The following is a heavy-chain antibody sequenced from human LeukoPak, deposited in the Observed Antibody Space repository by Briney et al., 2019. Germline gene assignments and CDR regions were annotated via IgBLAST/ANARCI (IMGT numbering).Heavy chain of an antibody. D-gene: IGHD3-22*01. Sequence: AGGSLRLSCAASGFTFSSYGMHWVRQAPGKGLEWVAVIWYDGSNKYYADSVKGRFTISGDNSKNTLYLQMNSLRAEDTAVYYCARGSYYYDSSGYGSVNDYWGQGTLVTVSS. CDR2: IWYDGSNK. J-gene: IGHJ4*02. CDR3: ARGSYYYDSSGYGSVNDY. CDR1: GFTFSSYG. V-gene: IGHV3-33*01.